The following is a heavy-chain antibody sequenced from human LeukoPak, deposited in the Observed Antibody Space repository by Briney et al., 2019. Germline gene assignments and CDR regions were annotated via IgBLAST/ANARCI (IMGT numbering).Heavy chain of an antibody. CDR3: ARDLPYGDYAFDY. J-gene: IGHJ4*02. D-gene: IGHD4-17*01. Sequence: GRSLRLSCAASGFTFSSYGVHWVRLAPGKGLEWVAVIWYDGSNKYYADSVKGRFTISRDNSKNTLYLQMNSLRAEDTAVYYCARDLPYGDYAFDYWGQGTLVTVSS. CDR2: IWYDGSNK. CDR1: GFTFSSYG. V-gene: IGHV3-33*01.